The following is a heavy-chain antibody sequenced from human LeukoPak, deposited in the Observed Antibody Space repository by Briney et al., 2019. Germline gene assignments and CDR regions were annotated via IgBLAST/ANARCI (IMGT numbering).Heavy chain of an antibody. D-gene: IGHD3-9*01. CDR2: ISSSGSTI. Sequence: GGSLGLSCGASGFTFSDYYMRWIRHAPGRGLEGGSYISSSGSTIYYADAVRGRFTISRDNAKNSLYLQMNTLRAEDTAVYYCATQTYYDILTGYQCWGQGTLVTVSS. J-gene: IGHJ4*02. V-gene: IGHV3-11*01. CDR1: GFTFSDYY. CDR3: ATQTYYDILTGYQC.